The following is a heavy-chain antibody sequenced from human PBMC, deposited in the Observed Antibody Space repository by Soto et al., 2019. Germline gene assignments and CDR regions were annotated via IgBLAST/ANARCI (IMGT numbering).Heavy chain of an antibody. J-gene: IGHJ4*02. D-gene: IGHD3-3*01. CDR3: ARDPQGSGPDFDC. CDR1: GFTFDYYW. V-gene: IGHV3-74*01. CDR2: LQTDGSHP. Sequence: GSLRLSCVASGFTFDYYWMHWVRQAPGEGLMWVSRLQTDGSHPDYADSVKGRFTISRDNAKNTLYLQMNNLRAEDMAVYFCARDPQGSGPDFDCWGQGTLVTVSS.